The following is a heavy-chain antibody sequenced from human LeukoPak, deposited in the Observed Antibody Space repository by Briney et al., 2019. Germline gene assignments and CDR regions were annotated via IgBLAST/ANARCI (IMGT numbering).Heavy chain of an antibody. CDR2: ISSSSNTI. V-gene: IGHV3-48*04. J-gene: IGHJ4*02. CDR3: AKSGYTAIAFFDY. CDR1: GFTFRSNS. D-gene: IGHD5-18*01. Sequence: GGSLRLSCAASGFTFRSNSMNWVRQAPGKGLEWVSYISSSSNTIYYADSVKGRFTISRDNAKNSLYLQMNSLRAEDTALYYCAKSGYTAIAFFDYWGQGTLVTVSS.